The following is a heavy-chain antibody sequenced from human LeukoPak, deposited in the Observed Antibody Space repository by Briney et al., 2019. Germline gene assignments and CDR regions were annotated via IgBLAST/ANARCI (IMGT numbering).Heavy chain of an antibody. Sequence: PGGSLRLSCAASGFTFSDYYMSWIRQAPGKGLEWVSYISSSGSTIYYADSVKGRFTISRDNAKNSLNLQINNLRAEDTAVDYCARDSGTIAVAGTGWFDPWGQGTLVTVSS. CDR1: GFTFSDYY. V-gene: IGHV3-11*01. J-gene: IGHJ5*02. CDR2: ISSSGSTI. CDR3: ARDSGTIAVAGTGWFDP. D-gene: IGHD6-19*01.